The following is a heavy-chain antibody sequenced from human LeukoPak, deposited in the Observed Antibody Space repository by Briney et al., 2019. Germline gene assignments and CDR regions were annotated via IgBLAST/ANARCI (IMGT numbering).Heavy chain of an antibody. CDR3: ARGAAAGTLVPNYNWFDP. J-gene: IGHJ5*02. V-gene: IGHV1-69*06. Sequence: ASVKVSCKASGGTFSSYAISWVRQAPGQGLEWMGGIIPIFGTANYAQKFQGRVTITADKSTSTAYMELSSLRSEDTAVYYCARGAAAGTLVPNYNWFDPWGQGTLATVSS. D-gene: IGHD6-13*01. CDR2: IIPIFGTA. CDR1: GGTFSSYA.